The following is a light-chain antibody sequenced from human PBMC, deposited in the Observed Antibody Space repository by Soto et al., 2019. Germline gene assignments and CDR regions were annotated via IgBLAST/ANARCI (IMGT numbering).Light chain of an antibody. CDR1: SSDVGGYNY. CDR2: EVS. J-gene: IGLJ2*01. Sequence: QSALTQPPSASGSPGQSVTISCIGTSSDVGGYNYVSWYQQHPGKAPKLMIYEVSKRPSGVPDRFSGSKSGNTASLTVSGLQAEDEADYYCCSYAASNNLGVFGGGTKLTVL. CDR3: CSYAASNNLGV. V-gene: IGLV2-8*01.